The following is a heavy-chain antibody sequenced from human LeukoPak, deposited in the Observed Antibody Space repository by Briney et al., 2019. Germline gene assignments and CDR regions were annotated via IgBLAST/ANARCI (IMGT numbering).Heavy chain of an antibody. CDR2: IYYSGST. V-gene: IGHV4-59*01. D-gene: IGHD6-19*01. J-gene: IGHJ6*02. CDR3: ARDYKYSSGWYGVDYYYGMDV. Sequence: SETLSLTCTVSGGSISSYYWRWIRQPPGKGLEWIGYIYYSGSTNYNPSLKSRATISVDTSKNQFSLKLSSVTAADTAVYYCARDYKYSSGWYGVDYYYGMDVWGQGTTVTVSS. CDR1: GGSISSYY.